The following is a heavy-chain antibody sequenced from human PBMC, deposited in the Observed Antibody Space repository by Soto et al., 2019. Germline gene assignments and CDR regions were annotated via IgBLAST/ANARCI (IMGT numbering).Heavy chain of an antibody. V-gene: IGHV3-23*01. CDR2: ISGSGGST. CDR1: GFTFSSYA. D-gene: IGHD3-3*01. J-gene: IGHJ4*02. Sequence: EVQLLESGGGLVQPGGSLRLSCAASGFTFSSYAMSWVRQTPGKGLEWVSAISGSGGSTYYADSVKGRFTISRDNSKNTLYLQMNSLRAEDTAVYYCAKDPIVLIFGVVIIRGYFDYWGQGTLVTVSS. CDR3: AKDPIVLIFGVVIIRGYFDY.